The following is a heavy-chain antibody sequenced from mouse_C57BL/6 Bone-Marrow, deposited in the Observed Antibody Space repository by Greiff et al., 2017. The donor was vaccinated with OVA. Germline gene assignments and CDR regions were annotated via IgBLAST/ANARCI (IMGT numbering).Heavy chain of an antibody. V-gene: IGHV5-17*01. J-gene: IGHJ1*03. D-gene: IGHD2-13*01. CDR3: SRDDSWYLDD. CDR2: ISSGSSNI. CDR1: GFTFSDYG. Sequence: DVKLVESGGGLVKPGGSLKLSCAASGFTFSDYGMHWVRQAPEKGLEWVAYISSGSSNIYYADTLKGRFTISRVTAKTTLYLQMTSLRSEDTAMEYCSRDDSWYLDDWGKGTTVTVSS.